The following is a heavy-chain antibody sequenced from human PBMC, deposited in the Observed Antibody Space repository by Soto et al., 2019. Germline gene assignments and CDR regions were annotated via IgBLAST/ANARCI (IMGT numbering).Heavy chain of an antibody. CDR1: GGSFSGYY. Sequence: SETLSLTCAVYGGSFSGYYWSWIRQPPGKGLEWIGEINHSGSTNYNPSLKSRVTISVDTSKNQFSLKLSSVTAADTAVYYCASRGYCSGGSCYPVGYYSYYMDVWGKGTTVTVSS. J-gene: IGHJ6*03. CDR2: INHSGST. CDR3: ASRGYCSGGSCYPVGYYSYYMDV. V-gene: IGHV4-34*01. D-gene: IGHD2-15*01.